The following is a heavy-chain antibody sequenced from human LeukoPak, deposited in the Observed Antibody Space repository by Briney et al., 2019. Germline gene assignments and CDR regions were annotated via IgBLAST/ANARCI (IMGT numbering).Heavy chain of an antibody. D-gene: IGHD5-18*01. Sequence: ASVKVSCKASGYTFTSYDINWVRQATGQGLEWMGWMNPNSGNTGYAQKFQGRVTITRNTSISTAYMELSSLRSEDTAVYYCARNGYSYGVYYYYMDVWGKGTTVTVSS. J-gene: IGHJ6*03. CDR2: MNPNSGNT. CDR3: ARNGYSYGVYYYYMDV. CDR1: GYTFTSYD. V-gene: IGHV1-8*03.